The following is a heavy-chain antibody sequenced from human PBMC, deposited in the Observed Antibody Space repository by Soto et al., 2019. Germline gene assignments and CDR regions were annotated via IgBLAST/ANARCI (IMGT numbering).Heavy chain of an antibody. D-gene: IGHD2-15*01. CDR3: ATYCSGGSCYLDY. Sequence: SETLSLTCPVSSGYISSTIYSWDWIRQPPGKGLEWIGSIFYSGSTYYNPSLKSRVTISVDTSKNQFSLKLSSVTAADTAVYYCATYCSGGSCYLDYWGQGTLVTSPQ. V-gene: IGHV4-39*07. CDR1: SGYISSTIYS. CDR2: IFYSGST. J-gene: IGHJ4*02.